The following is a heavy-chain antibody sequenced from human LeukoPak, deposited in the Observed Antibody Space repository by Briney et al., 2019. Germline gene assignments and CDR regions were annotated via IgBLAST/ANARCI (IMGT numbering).Heavy chain of an antibody. CDR1: GGSISSSSYY. Sequence: SETLSLTCTVSGGSISSSSYYWGWIRQPPGKGLEWIGSIYYSGSTYYNPPLKSRVTISVDTSKNQFSLKLSSVTAADTAVYYCARGGGDIVLMVYALYGEYFDYWGQGTLVTVSS. D-gene: IGHD2-8*01. J-gene: IGHJ4*02. CDR3: ARGGGDIVLMVYALYGEYFDY. CDR2: IYYSGST. V-gene: IGHV4-39*07.